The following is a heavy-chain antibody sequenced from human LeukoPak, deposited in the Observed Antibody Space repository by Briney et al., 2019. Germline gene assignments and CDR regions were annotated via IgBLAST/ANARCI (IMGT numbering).Heavy chain of an antibody. CDR1: GFTFDDYG. V-gene: IGHV3-20*04. CDR2: INWNGGST. J-gene: IGHJ4*02. CDR3: AKGASDFDY. Sequence: GGSLRLSCAASGFTFDDYGMSWVRQAPGKGLEWVSGINWNGGSTGYADSVKGRFTISRDDSKNTLYLQMNSLRVEDTAIYYCAKGASDFDYWGQGTLVTVSS. D-gene: IGHD1-26*01.